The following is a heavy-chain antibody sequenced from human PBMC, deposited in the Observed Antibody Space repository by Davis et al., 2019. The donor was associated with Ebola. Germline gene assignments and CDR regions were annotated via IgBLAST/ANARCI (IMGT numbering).Heavy chain of an antibody. CDR2: IYPGDSDT. CDR3: ARHWAFYGVDV. J-gene: IGHJ6*02. CDR1: GYSFTDYW. V-gene: IGHV5-51*01. D-gene: IGHD3-16*01. Sequence: GESLKISCQGSGYSFTDYWIGWVRQMPGKGLEWMGIIYPGDSDTRYSPSFQGQVTISADKSVGTAYLQWKSLKASDTAIYYCARHWAFYGVDVWGQGTTVTVSS.